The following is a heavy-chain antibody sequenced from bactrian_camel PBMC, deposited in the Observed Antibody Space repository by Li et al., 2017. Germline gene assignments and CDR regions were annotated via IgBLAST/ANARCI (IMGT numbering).Heavy chain of an antibody. V-gene: IGHV3S55*01. Sequence: HVQLVESGGGSVREGGSLRLSCTASGGTFDSPDMAWFRQAPGNECELVSTISSDGSTFHVDFVRGRFTISQDNAKNTVYLQMNNLKSEDTAMYYCAARSYTVLGGCEGSQGYAYGQGTQVTVS. CDR2: ISSDGST. CDR1: GGTFDSPD. J-gene: IGHJ4*01. D-gene: IGHD6*01.